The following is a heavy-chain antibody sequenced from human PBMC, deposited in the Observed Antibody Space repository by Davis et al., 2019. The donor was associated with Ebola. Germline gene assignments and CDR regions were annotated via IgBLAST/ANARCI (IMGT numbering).Heavy chain of an antibody. CDR1: GYTFTSYG. V-gene: IGHV1-18*01. Sequence: ASVKVSCKASGYTFTSYGISWLRQAPGQGLEWMGWISAYNGNTNYAQKLQGRVTMTTDTSTSTAYMELRSLRSDDTAVYYCARESIAARRTYYGMDVWGQGTTVTVSS. J-gene: IGHJ6*02. CDR3: ARESIAARRTYYGMDV. D-gene: IGHD6-6*01. CDR2: ISAYNGNT.